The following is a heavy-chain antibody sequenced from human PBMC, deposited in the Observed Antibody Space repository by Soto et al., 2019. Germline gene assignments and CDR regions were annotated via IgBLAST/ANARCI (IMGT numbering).Heavy chain of an antibody. CDR1: GVTFSSHG. Sequence: QVQLVESGGGVGQPGRSRRLSCAASGVTFSSHGMHWFRQAPGKGQEWVAVISYDGSNKFYADSVKGRFTISRDKSTNALFQQMNSLRGDDTAVYYCAKTNLEWLSDAAFDLWGQGTSVTVSS. J-gene: IGHJ3*01. D-gene: IGHD3-3*01. V-gene: IGHV3-30*18. CDR3: AKTNLEWLSDAAFDL. CDR2: ISYDGSNK.